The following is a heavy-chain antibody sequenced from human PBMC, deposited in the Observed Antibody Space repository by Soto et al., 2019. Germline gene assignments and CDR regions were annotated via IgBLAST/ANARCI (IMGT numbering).Heavy chain of an antibody. CDR2: ISRTGGST. J-gene: IGHJ5*01. D-gene: IGHD3-10*01. V-gene: IGHV3-23*01. CDR1: GFTFSTYT. Sequence: EVQLLESGGGLVQPGGSLRLSCAASGFTFSTYTMTWVRQAPGKGLEWVAAISRTGGSTYYGDSVKGRFTISRDSSKNTLYLQMTSLRAEDTAVYYCAKDGGFGVYTTSPNW. CDR3: AKDGGFGVYTTSPNW.